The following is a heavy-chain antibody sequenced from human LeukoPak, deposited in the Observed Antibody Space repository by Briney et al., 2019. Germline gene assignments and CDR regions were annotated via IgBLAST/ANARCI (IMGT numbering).Heavy chain of an antibody. CDR2: INHSGST. V-gene: IGHV4-34*01. D-gene: IGHD6-19*01. Sequence: SETLSLTCAVYGGSFSGYYWSWIRQPPGKGLEWIGEINHSGSTNYNPSLKSRVTISVDTSKNQFSLKLSSVPAADTAVYYCALSSGWSLVYFDYWGQRTLVTVSS. CDR3: ALSSGWSLVYFDY. J-gene: IGHJ4*02. CDR1: GGSFSGYY.